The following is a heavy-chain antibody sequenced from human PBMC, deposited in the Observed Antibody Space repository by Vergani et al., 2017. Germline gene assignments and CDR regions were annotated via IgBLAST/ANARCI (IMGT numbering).Heavy chain of an antibody. D-gene: IGHD2-15*01. CDR2: IHTGGST. CDR3: ARSRPYCTSGSCPAI. CDR1: GESIRSGSHY. J-gene: IGHJ4*02. Sequence: QVKLQESGPGLLKPSQTLSLTCTVSGESIRSGSHYWSWIRQPAGKGPEWIGHIHTGGSTDLNPSFKSRVSISVDTSKSQFSQKPNSVTVEDTAVYYCARSRPYCTSGSCPAIWGQGTLVTVSS. V-gene: IGHV4-61*02.